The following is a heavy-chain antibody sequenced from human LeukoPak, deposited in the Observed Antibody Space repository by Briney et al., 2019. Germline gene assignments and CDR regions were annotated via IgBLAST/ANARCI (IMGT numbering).Heavy chain of an antibody. V-gene: IGHV3-23*01. CDR2: VSPSGDIT. CDR1: GIPFGDYP. J-gene: IGHJ2*01. D-gene: IGHD7-27*01. Sequence: GGSLRLSCAAFGIPFGDYPMSWVRQAPGMGLEWVSGVSPSGDITYYADSVKGRFAISRDNSRNTVYFQLNSLRADDTAVYYCAKDIDWGRFNVWGRGTLVTVSS. CDR3: AKDIDWGRFNV.